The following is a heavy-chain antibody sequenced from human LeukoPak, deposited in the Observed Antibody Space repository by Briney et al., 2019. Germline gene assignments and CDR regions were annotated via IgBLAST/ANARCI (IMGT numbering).Heavy chain of an antibody. V-gene: IGHV1-18*04. Sequence: ASVNVSCKASGYTFTSYGISWVRQAPGQGLEWMGWISAYNGNTNYAQKLQGRVTMTTDTSTSTAYMELRSLRSDDTAVYYCARTGSIVVVPTPLDYWGQGTLVTVSS. CDR2: ISAYNGNT. D-gene: IGHD2-2*01. CDR1: GYTFTSYG. CDR3: ARTGSIVVVPTPLDY. J-gene: IGHJ4*02.